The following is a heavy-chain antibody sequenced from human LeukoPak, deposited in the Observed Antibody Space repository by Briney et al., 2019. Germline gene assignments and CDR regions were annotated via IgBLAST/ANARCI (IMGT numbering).Heavy chain of an antibody. CDR1: GGSFSAYY. Sequence: PSETLSLTCAVYGGSFSAYYWTWLRQPPGKGLEWIGEINQSGSTNYSPSLKSRVTMSVDTSKTQFSLKLTSMTAADTAVYYCALWAGLVDYWGQGTLVTVSS. V-gene: IGHV4-34*01. CDR2: INQSGST. CDR3: ALWAGLVDY. J-gene: IGHJ4*02. D-gene: IGHD3/OR15-3a*01.